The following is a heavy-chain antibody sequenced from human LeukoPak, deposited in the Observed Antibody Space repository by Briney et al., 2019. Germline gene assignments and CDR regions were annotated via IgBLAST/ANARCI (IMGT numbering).Heavy chain of an antibody. CDR1: GYTFTSYA. D-gene: IGHD5-24*01. CDR3: ARNRDGYNPTDFDY. J-gene: IGHJ4*02. V-gene: IGHV1-3*01. CDR2: INAGNGNT. Sequence: ASVKVSCKASGYTFTSYAMHWVRQAPGQRLEWMGWINAGNGNTKYSQKFQGRVTITRDTSASTAYMELSSLRSEDTAVYYCARNRDGYNPTDFDYWGQGTLVTVSP.